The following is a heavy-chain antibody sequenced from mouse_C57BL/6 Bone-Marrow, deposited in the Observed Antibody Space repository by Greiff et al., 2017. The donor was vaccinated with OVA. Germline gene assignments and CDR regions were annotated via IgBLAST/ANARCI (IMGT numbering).Heavy chain of an antibody. D-gene: IGHD4-1*01. Sequence: EVKLMESGGGLVKPGGSLKLSCAASGFTFSSYAMSWVRQTPEKRLEWVATISDGGSYTYYPDNVTGRFTISRDNAKNNLYLQMRHLKSEDTAMYYCASLGRGDYWGQGTTLTVSS. CDR2: ISDGGSYT. CDR3: ASLGRGDY. V-gene: IGHV5-4*03. CDR1: GFTFSSYA. J-gene: IGHJ2*01.